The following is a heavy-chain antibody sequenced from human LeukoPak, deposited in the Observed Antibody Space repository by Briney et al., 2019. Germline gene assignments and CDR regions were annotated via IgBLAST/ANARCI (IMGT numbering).Heavy chain of an antibody. J-gene: IGHJ4*02. Sequence: SGGSLRLSCAASGFTFSSYWMSWVRQAPGKGLEWVANIKQDGSEKYYVDSVKGRFTISRDNAKNSLYLQMNSLRAEDTAVYYCAREGSSWYWWFDYWGQGTLVTVSS. D-gene: IGHD6-13*01. CDR2: IKQDGSEK. CDR1: GFTFSSYW. CDR3: AREGSSWYWWFDY. V-gene: IGHV3-7*01.